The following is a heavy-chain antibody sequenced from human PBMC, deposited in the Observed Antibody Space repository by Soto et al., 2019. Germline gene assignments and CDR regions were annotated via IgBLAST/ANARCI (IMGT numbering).Heavy chain of an antibody. J-gene: IGHJ5*01. Sequence: SETLSLTCSVSNVSIKSSYWNWIRQPPGRGLEWIGFVYYTGTTKYNPSLKSRVTISVDTSKNEFSLKLTSVTSADTAFYFCARDFAGRGPFDPWGPGTLVTVSS. CDR1: NVSIKSSY. D-gene: IGHD1-26*01. CDR3: ARDFAGRGPFDP. CDR2: VYYTGTT. V-gene: IGHV4-59*01.